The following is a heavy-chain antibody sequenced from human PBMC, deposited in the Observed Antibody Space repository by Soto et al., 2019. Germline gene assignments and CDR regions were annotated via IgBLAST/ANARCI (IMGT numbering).Heavy chain of an antibody. V-gene: IGHV3-48*02. J-gene: IGHJ6*03. D-gene: IGHD4-4*01. Sequence: GGSLRLSCAASGFTFSSYSMNWVRQAPGKELEWVSYISSSSSTIYYADSVKGRFTISRDNAKNSLYLQMNSLRDEDTAVYYCAKVRDYSNYLNYYYYMDVWGKGTTVTVSS. CDR3: AKVRDYSNYLNYYYYMDV. CDR2: ISSSSSTI. CDR1: GFTFSSYS.